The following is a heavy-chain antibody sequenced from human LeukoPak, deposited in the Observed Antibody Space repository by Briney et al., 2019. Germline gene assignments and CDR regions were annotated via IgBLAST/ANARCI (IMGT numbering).Heavy chain of an antibody. Sequence: PGGSLRLSCAASGFTVSTNCMTWVRQAPGKGLEWVSTIYSGGTTYYADSVLGRFTISRHNSRNTLYLQMNSLRAEDTAVYYCARVDPVMAYYFDLWGQGTLVNVSS. CDR3: ARVDPVMAYYFDL. D-gene: IGHD5-18*01. V-gene: IGHV3-53*01. CDR2: IYSGGTT. J-gene: IGHJ4*02. CDR1: GFTVSTNC.